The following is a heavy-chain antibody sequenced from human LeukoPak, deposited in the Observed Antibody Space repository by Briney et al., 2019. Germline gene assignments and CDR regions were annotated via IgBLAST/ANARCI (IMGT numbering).Heavy chain of an antibody. D-gene: IGHD6-13*01. CDR1: GFTFSSYW. CDR3: ARPTKEGSSWYWWFDP. CDR2: INNDGSST. Sequence: PGGSLRLSCGASGFTFSSYWMHWVRQAPGKGLVWVSRINNDGSSTSYADSVKGRFTISRDNAKNTLYLQMNSLRAEDTAVYYCARPTKEGSSWYWWFDPWGQGTLVTVSS. V-gene: IGHV3-74*01. J-gene: IGHJ5*02.